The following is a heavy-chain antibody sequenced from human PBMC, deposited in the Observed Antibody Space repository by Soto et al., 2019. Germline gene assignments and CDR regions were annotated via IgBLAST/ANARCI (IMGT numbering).Heavy chain of an antibody. J-gene: IGHJ4*02. V-gene: IGHV3-33*01. CDR3: ARDGQYYDFWSGYSHYFDY. CDR1: GFTFSSYG. Sequence: ESGGGVVQPGRSLRLSCAASGFTFSSYGMHWVRQAPGKGLEWVAVIWYDGSNKYYADSVKGRFTISRDNSKNTLYLQMNSLRAEDTAVYYCARDGQYYDFWSGYSHYFDYWGQGTLVTVSS. CDR2: IWYDGSNK. D-gene: IGHD3-3*01.